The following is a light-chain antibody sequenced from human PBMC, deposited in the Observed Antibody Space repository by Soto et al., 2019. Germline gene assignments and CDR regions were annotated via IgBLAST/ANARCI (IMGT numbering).Light chain of an antibody. CDR3: QQYGSSPIT. J-gene: IGKJ5*01. V-gene: IGKV3-20*01. CDR1: QSVSNNY. Sequence: EFVLSQPPGTLSLSPGKIPTLSLRVSQSVSNNYLAWYQQKPGQAPRLLIYGASNRATGIPDRFSGSGSGTDFTLTISRLEPEDFAVYYCQQYGSSPITFGQGTRLEI. CDR2: GAS.